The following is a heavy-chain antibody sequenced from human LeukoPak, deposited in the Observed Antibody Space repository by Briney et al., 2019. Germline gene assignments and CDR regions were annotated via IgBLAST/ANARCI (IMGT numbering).Heavy chain of an antibody. CDR1: GGSISSYY. CDR2: IYYSGST. V-gene: IGHV4-59*08. CDR3: ARGDLTGSFDP. D-gene: IGHD3-9*01. J-gene: IGHJ5*02. Sequence: SETLSLTCTVSGGSISSYYWSWIRQPPGKGLEWIGYIYYSGSTNYNPSLKSRVTISVDTSKNQFSLKLSSVAAADTAVYYCARGDLTGSFDPWGQGTLVTVSS.